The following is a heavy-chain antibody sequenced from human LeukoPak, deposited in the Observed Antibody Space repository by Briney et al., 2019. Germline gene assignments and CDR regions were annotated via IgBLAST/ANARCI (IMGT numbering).Heavy chain of an antibody. D-gene: IGHD3-16*01. CDR3: ATYSDTFYFDC. CDR2: IYPGDSDT. V-gene: IGHV5-51*01. Sequence: GESLKISFKGSGYNFTSYRIAWVRQMPGRGLEWMGIIYPGDSDTRYSPSFQGQVIISADKSISTAYLQWSSLKASDTAIYYCATYSDTFYFDCWGQGTLVTVSS. J-gene: IGHJ4*02. CDR1: GYNFTSYR.